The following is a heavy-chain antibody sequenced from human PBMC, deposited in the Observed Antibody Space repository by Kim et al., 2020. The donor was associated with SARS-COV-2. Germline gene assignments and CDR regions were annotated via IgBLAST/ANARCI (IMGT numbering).Heavy chain of an antibody. D-gene: IGHD5-12*01. CDR3: ARDLYRGYRAYSGYDYLAFDI. CDR2: IYYSGST. CDR1: GGSVSSGSYY. Sequence: SETLSLTCTVSGGSVSSGSYYWSWIRQPPGKGLEWIGYIYYSGSTNYNPSLKSRVTISVDTSKNQFSLKLSSVTAADTAVYYCARDLYRGYRAYSGYDYLAFDIWGQGTMVTVSS. J-gene: IGHJ3*02. V-gene: IGHV4-61*01.